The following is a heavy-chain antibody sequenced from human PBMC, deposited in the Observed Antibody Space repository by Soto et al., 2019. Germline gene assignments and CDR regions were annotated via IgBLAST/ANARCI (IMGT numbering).Heavy chain of an antibody. J-gene: IGHJ3*02. Sequence: PSETLSLTCTVAGGSISSSSYYWGWIRQPPGKGLEWIGSIYYSGSTYYNPSLKSRVTISVDTSKNQFSLKLSSVTAADTAVYYCARHRLGGYFFFSDAFDIWGQGTMVTVSS. CDR2: IYYSGST. D-gene: IGHD6-25*01. CDR1: GGSISSSSYY. CDR3: ARHRLGGYFFFSDAFDI. V-gene: IGHV4-39*01.